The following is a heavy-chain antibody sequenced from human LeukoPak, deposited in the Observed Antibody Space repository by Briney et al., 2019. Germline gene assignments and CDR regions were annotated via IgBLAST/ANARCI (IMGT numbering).Heavy chain of an antibody. D-gene: IGHD5-24*01. CDR2: IWYDGSNK. CDR3: AKDIDGYYYYYYMDV. V-gene: IGHV3-33*06. J-gene: IGHJ6*03. CDR1: GFTFSSYG. Sequence: PGGSLRLSCAASGFTFSSYGMHWVRQAPGKGLEWVAVIWYDGSNKYYADSVKGRYTISRDNSKNTLYLQMNSLRAEDTAVYYCAKDIDGYYYYYYMDVWGKGTTVTVSS.